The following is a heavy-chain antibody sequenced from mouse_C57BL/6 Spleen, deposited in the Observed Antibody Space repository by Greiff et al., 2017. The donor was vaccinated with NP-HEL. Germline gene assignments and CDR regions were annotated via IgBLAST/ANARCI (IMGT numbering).Heavy chain of an antibody. D-gene: IGHD2-3*01. CDR3: ARSRGYDGYLYYAMDY. Sequence: VQLQQPGAELVRPGSSVKLSCKASGYTFTSYWLHWVKQRPIQGLEWIGNIDPSDSETHYYQKFKDKATLTVDKSSSTAYMQLSSLTSEDSAVYYCARSRGYDGYLYYAMDYWGQGTSVTVSS. CDR2: IDPSDSET. V-gene: IGHV1-52*01. CDR1: GYTFTSYW. J-gene: IGHJ4*01.